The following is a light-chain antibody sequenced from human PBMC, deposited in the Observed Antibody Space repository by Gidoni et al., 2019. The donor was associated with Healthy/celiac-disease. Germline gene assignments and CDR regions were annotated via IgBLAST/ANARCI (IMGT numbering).Light chain of an antibody. CDR1: QSGSSSY. V-gene: IGKV3-20*01. Sequence: EVVLTQSPGTLSLSPGERATLSCRASQSGSSSYLAWYQQNPGQAPRLLIYGASSRATGIPDMFSGSGSGTDFTLTISRLEPEDFAVYYCHQYGSSRTFGQGTKVEIK. J-gene: IGKJ1*01. CDR2: GAS. CDR3: HQYGSSRT.